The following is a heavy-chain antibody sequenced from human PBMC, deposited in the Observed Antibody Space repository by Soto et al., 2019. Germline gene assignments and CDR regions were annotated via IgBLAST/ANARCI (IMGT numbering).Heavy chain of an antibody. J-gene: IGHJ6*03. Sequence: ASVKVSCKASGYTFTSYDINWVRQATGQGLEWMGWMNPNSCNTGYAQKFQGRVTMTRNTSISTAYMELSSLRSEDTAVYYCARGLRGSRQLNYYYYMDVWGKGTTVTVSS. D-gene: IGHD6-6*01. CDR2: MNPNSCNT. CDR1: GYTFTSYD. V-gene: IGHV1-8*01. CDR3: ARGLRGSRQLNYYYYMDV.